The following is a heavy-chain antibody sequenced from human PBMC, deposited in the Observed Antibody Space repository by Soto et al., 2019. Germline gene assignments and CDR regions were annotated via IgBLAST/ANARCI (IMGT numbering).Heavy chain of an antibody. V-gene: IGHV3-9*01. CDR3: AMSNSNDLYYHFES. D-gene: IGHD3-22*01. Sequence: PGGSLRLSCAASGFTFDDYAMHWVRQAPGKGLEWVSGINWNSYTIGYADSVKGRFTVSRDNAKGSLLLQMSSLRAEDTAVYFCAMSNSNDLYYHFESWGQGTPVTVSS. CDR2: INWNSYTI. CDR1: GFTFDDYA. J-gene: IGHJ4*02.